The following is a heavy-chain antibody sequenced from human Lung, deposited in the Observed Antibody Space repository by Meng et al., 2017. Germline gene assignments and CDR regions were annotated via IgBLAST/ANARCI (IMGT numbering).Heavy chain of an antibody. J-gene: IGHJ4*02. CDR2: INPKSGDT. V-gene: IGHV1-2*06. D-gene: IGHD6-25*01. CDR1: GYNFPDYY. CDR3: ARDEDISAAGKLFGDY. Sequence: QGQLVRSGGEVKKPGASVKVSCKPSGYNFPDYYIHWVRRAPGQGLEWMGRINPKSGDTHYAQKFQARVTMTGDTSISTAYMELSGLRSDDTAMYYCARDEDISAAGKLFGDYWGQGTLVTVSS.